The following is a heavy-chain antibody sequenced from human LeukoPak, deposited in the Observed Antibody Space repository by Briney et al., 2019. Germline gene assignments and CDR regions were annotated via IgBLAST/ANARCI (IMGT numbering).Heavy chain of an antibody. CDR2: ISSSGSTI. V-gene: IGHV3-11*01. D-gene: IGHD6-6*01. J-gene: IGHJ6*02. CDR1: GFTFSDYY. Sequence: GGSLRLSCAASGFTFSDYYMSWIRQAPGKGLKWVSYISSSGSTIYYADSVKGRFTISRDNAKNSLYLQMNSLRAEDTAVYYCARVGLTGGEYSSSSVYYYGMDVWGQGTTVTVSS. CDR3: ARVGLTGGEYSSSSVYYYGMDV.